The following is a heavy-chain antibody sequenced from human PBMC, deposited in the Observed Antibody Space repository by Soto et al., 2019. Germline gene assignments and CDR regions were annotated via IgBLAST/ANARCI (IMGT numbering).Heavy chain of an antibody. V-gene: IGHV3-7*03. CDR1: GFTFSNYW. Sequence: GGSLRLSCAASGFTFSNYWMSWVRQAPGKGLEWVANIKQDGSEKYYVDSVKGRFTISRDNAKNSLYLQMNSLRAEDTAVYYCARAKKGIAAAENWFDPWGQGTLVTVSS. CDR2: IKQDGSEK. J-gene: IGHJ5*02. D-gene: IGHD6-13*01. CDR3: ARAKKGIAAAENWFDP.